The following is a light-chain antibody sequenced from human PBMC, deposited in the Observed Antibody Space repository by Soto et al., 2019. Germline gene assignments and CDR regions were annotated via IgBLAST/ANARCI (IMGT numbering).Light chain of an antibody. CDR3: QQYNNWPT. Sequence: EIVMTQSPATLSVSPGERATLACRASQSVNSKLAWYQQKPGQAPRLLIYDASTRATGIPARFGGSGSGTEFTLTISRLQSEDFAVYYCQQYNNWPTFGPGTKVDIK. J-gene: IGKJ3*01. CDR2: DAS. V-gene: IGKV3-15*01. CDR1: QSVNSK.